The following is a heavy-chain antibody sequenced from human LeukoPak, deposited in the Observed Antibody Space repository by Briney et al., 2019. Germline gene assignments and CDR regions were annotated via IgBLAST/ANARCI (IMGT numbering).Heavy chain of an antibody. CDR3: ARLPMYDILTGYSFYWYFDL. Sequence: GGSLRLSCAASGFTFSSYSMNWVRQAPGKGLEWVSYISSSSTIYYADSVKGRFTISRDSAKNSLYLQMNSLRAEDTAVYYCARLPMYDILTGYSFYWYFDLWGRGTLVTVSS. CDR2: ISSSSTI. D-gene: IGHD3-9*01. J-gene: IGHJ2*01. CDR1: GFTFSSYS. V-gene: IGHV3-48*01.